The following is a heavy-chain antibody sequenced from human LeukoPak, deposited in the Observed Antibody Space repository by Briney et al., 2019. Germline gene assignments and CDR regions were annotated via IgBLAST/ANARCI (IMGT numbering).Heavy chain of an antibody. J-gene: IGHJ4*02. D-gene: IGHD7-27*01. CDR3: AKDITVPNWGVFDY. CDR1: EFTFSSYA. V-gene: IGHV3-23*01. CDR2: ISVSGDST. Sequence: GGSLRLSCAASEFTFSSYAMSWVRQAPGKGLEWVSAISVSGDSTYYADSVKGRFTISRDNSKNTLYLQMNSLRAEDTAVYYCAKDITVPNWGVFDYWGQGILVTVSS.